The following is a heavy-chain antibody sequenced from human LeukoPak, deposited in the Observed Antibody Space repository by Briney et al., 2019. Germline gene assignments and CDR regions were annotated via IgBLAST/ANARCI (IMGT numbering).Heavy chain of an antibody. CDR3: AKRYMAGRYFDY. CDR2: ISGSGGST. D-gene: IGHD6-19*01. CDR1: GFAFSSYA. V-gene: IGHV3-23*01. Sequence: GGSLRLSCAASGFAFSSYAMSWVRQAPGKGLEWVSAISGSGGSTYYADSVKGRFTISRDNSKNTLYLQMNSLRAEDTAVYCCAKRYMAGRYFDYWGQGTLVTVSS. J-gene: IGHJ4*02.